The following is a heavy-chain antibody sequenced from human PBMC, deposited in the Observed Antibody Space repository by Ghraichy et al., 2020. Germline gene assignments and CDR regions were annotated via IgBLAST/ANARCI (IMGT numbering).Heavy chain of an antibody. Sequence: SETLSLTCAVYGGSFSGYYWSWIRQPPGKGLEWIGEINHSGSTNYNPSLKSRVTISVDTSKNQFSLKLSSVTAADTAVYYCARAGIAALLYWGQGTLVTVSS. D-gene: IGHD6-13*01. CDR3: ARAGIAALLY. V-gene: IGHV4-34*01. CDR2: INHSGST. J-gene: IGHJ4*02. CDR1: GGSFSGYY.